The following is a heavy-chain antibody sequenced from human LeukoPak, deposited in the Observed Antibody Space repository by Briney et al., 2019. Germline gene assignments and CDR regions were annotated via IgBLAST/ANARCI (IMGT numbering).Heavy chain of an antibody. Sequence: GGSLRLSCAASGFTFHNYAMSWVRQAPGKGLEWVSSISGNGGSTYYADSLRGRFTISRDNSKNTLYLQMNSLRAEVTAVYSCAKVVGPFDYWGQGTLVTVSS. D-gene: IGHD1-26*01. CDR1: GFTFHNYA. J-gene: IGHJ4*02. CDR2: ISGNGGST. V-gene: IGHV3-23*01. CDR3: AKVVGPFDY.